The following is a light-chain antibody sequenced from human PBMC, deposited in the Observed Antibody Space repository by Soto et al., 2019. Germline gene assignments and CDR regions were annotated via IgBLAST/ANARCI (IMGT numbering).Light chain of an antibody. CDR3: SSYASSSTLYV. Sequence: QSALTQPASVSGSPGQSITIYCTGTSSDVGGYNYVSWYQQHPGKAPKLMIYHVSNRPSGVSNRFSGSKSGNTASLTISGLQAEDEADYYCSSYASSSTLYVFGAGTKVTVL. J-gene: IGLJ1*01. CDR1: SSDVGGYNY. V-gene: IGLV2-14*03. CDR2: HVS.